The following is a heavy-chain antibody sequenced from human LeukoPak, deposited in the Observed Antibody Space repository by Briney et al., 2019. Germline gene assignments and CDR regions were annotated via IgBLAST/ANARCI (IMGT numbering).Heavy chain of an antibody. Sequence: PGGSLRLSCAASGFTFSSYAMSWVRQGPGKGLEWVSAISGSGGSTYYADSVKGRFTISRDNSKNTLYLQMNSLRAEDTAVYYCAKDAVIQLWLRYFDYWGQGTLVTVSS. CDR1: GFTFSSYA. CDR3: AKDAVIQLWLRYFDY. CDR2: ISGSGGST. V-gene: IGHV3-23*01. D-gene: IGHD5-18*01. J-gene: IGHJ4*02.